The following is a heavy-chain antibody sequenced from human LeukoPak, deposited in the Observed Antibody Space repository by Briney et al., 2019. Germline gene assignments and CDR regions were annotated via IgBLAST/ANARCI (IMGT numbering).Heavy chain of an antibody. V-gene: IGHV3-9*01. J-gene: IGHJ4*02. CDR3: AKDYSSGPYYFDY. Sequence: GGSLRLSCAASGFTFDDYAMHWVRQAPGEGLEWVSGISWNSGSIGYADSVKGRFTISRDNAKNSLYLQMNSLRAEDTALYYCAKDYSSGPYYFDYWGQGTLVTVSS. CDR1: GFTFDDYA. D-gene: IGHD3-22*01. CDR2: ISWNSGSI.